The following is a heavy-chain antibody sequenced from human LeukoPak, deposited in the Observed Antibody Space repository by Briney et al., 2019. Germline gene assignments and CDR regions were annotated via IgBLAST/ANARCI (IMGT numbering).Heavy chain of an antibody. J-gene: IGHJ4*02. CDR1: GGSISSYY. Sequence: LSLTCTVSGGSISSYYWSWIRQPPGKGLEWVSYISSSGSFIYYADSVKGRFTISRDNAKNSLYLHMNSLRAEDTALYYCVREPYYDSSGYSPDYWGQGTLVTVSS. V-gene: IGHV3-11*04. D-gene: IGHD3-22*01. CDR3: VREPYYDSSGYSPDY. CDR2: ISSSGSFI.